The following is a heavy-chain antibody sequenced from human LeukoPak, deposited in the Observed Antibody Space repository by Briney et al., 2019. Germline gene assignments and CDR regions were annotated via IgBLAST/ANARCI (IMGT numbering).Heavy chain of an antibody. V-gene: IGHV4-4*02. CDR3: ARVSFDSSGYVFDY. CDR2: IYHSGST. J-gene: IGHJ4*02. Sequence: SGTLSLTCAVSGGSISSSNWWSWVRQPPGKGLEWIGEIYHSGSTNYNSSLKSRVTISVDKSTSQFSMKLSSMTAADTAVYYCARVSFDSSGYVFDYWGQGTLVTVSS. CDR1: GGSISSSNW. D-gene: IGHD3-22*01.